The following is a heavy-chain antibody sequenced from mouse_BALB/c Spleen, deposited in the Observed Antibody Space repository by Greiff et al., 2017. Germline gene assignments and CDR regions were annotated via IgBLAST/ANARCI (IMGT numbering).Heavy chain of an antibody. CDR2: INPSSGYT. Sequence: QVQLQQSGAELARPGASVKMSCKASGYTFTSYTMHWVKQRPGQGLEWIGYINPSSGYTNYNQKFKDKATLTADKSSSTAYMQLSSLTSEDSAVYYCAREGVTVRHEAMDYWGQGTSVTVSS. V-gene: IGHV1-4*01. CDR3: AREGVTVRHEAMDY. D-gene: IGHD1-1*01. J-gene: IGHJ4*01. CDR1: GYTFTSYT.